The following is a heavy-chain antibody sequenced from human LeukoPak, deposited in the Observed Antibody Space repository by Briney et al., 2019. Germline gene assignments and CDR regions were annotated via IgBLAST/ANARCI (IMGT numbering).Heavy chain of an antibody. V-gene: IGHV3-30*04. Sequence: GGSLRLSCAASGFTFSSYAMHWVRQAPGKGLEWVAVISYDGSNKYYADSVKGRFTISRDNSKNTLYLQMNSLRVEDTAVYYCARDGGEVTRDAFDIWGQGTMVTVSS. CDR1: GFTFSSYA. J-gene: IGHJ3*02. D-gene: IGHD3-16*01. CDR2: ISYDGSNK. CDR3: ARDGGEVTRDAFDI.